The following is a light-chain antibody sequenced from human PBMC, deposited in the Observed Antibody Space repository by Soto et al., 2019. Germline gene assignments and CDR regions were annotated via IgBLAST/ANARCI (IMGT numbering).Light chain of an antibody. CDR3: QQTFGTPRT. CDR1: ENIRGY. Sequence: DIQMTQSPSSLSASVGDRVTITCRASENIRGYLNWYQQKSGKAPRVLIYSASNLQSGVPLRFSGTGSGTYFTLTIARLEPEDFATYYCQQTFGTPRTFGQGTKVQI. J-gene: IGKJ1*01. V-gene: IGKV1-39*01. CDR2: SAS.